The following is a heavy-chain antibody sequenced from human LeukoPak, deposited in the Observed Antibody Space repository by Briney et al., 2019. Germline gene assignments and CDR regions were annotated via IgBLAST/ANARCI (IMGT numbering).Heavy chain of an antibody. J-gene: IGHJ4*02. CDR3: ARSKVEWRFLEWQYYFDY. CDR2: IIPIFGTA. CDR1: GGTFSSYA. Sequence: ASVKVSCKASGGTFSSYAISWVRQAPGQGLEWMGGIIPIFGTANYAQKFQGRVTITADESTSTAYMELSSLRSEDTAVYYCARSKVEWRFLEWQYYFDYWGQGTLVTVSS. D-gene: IGHD3-3*01. V-gene: IGHV1-69*13.